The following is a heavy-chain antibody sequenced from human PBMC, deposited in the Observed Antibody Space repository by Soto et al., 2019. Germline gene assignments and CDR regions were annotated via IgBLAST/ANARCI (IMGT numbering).Heavy chain of an antibody. V-gene: IGHV3-11*05. D-gene: IGHD3-16*01. Sequence: QEQLVESGGGLVKPGGSLRLSCAASGFTFSDAYMSWIRQAPGKGLEGVSYISHTSHYMKYSDSVEGRFTVSRDNAKNSLYLNKNSLRAEDTAGYYCAKTLGLGPFGHFTLWGRGTLVIVSS. J-gene: IGHJ2*01. CDR2: ISHTSHYM. CDR3: AKTLGLGPFGHFTL. CDR1: GFTFSDAY.